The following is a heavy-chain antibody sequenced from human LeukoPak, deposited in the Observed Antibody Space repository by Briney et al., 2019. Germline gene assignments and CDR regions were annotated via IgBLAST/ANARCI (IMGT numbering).Heavy chain of an antibody. Sequence: GESLEISCKGSGYSFTSYWIAWVRQMPGKGLEWMGIIYPSDSDTRYSPSFQGQVTISADRSISTAYLQWSSLKASDSAIYYCARGGCYYGYWGQGTLVTVSS. CDR2: IYPSDSDT. CDR3: ARGGCYYGY. J-gene: IGHJ4*02. V-gene: IGHV5-51*01. CDR1: GYSFTSYW. D-gene: IGHD3-10*01.